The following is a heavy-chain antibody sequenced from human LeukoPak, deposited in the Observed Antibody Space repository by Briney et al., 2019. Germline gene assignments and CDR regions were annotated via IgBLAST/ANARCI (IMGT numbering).Heavy chain of an antibody. CDR3: ARHPYSSSWPNRPFDY. Sequence: PSETLSLTCTVSGGSISSSSYYWGWIRQPPGKGLEWIGSIYYSGSTYYNPSLKSRVTISVDTSKNQFSLELGSVTAADTAVYYCARHPYSSSWPNRPFDYWGQGTLVTVSS. CDR2: IYYSGST. D-gene: IGHD6-13*01. J-gene: IGHJ4*02. CDR1: GGSISSSSYY. V-gene: IGHV4-39*01.